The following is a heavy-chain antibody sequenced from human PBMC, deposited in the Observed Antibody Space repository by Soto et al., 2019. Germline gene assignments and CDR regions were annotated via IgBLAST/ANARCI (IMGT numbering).Heavy chain of an antibody. V-gene: IGHV4-59*01. CDR3: ARVGIAVALDY. CDR2: IYYSGST. CDR1: GGSISSYY. D-gene: IGHD6-19*01. Sequence: SETLSLTCTVSGGSISSYYWSWIRQPPGKGLEWIGYIYYSGSTNYNPSLKSRVTISVDTSKNQFSLKLSSVTAADTAVYYCARVGIAVALDYWGQGTLVTVSS. J-gene: IGHJ4*02.